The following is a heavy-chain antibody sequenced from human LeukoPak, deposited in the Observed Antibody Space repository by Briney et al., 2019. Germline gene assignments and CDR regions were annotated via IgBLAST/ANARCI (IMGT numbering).Heavy chain of an antibody. CDR3: ARDLAAHYYDSSAPYAFDI. J-gene: IGHJ3*02. CDR2: IYYSGST. CDR1: GGSISSYY. D-gene: IGHD3-22*01. V-gene: IGHV4-59*01. Sequence: SETLSLTCTVSGGSISSYYWSWIRQPPGKGLEWIGYIYYSGSTNYNPSLKSRVTISVDTSKNQFSLKLSSVTAADTAVYYCARDLAAHYYDSSAPYAFDIWGQGTMVTVSS.